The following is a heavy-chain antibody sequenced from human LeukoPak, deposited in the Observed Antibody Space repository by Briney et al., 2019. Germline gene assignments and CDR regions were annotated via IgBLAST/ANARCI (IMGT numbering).Heavy chain of an antibody. CDR3: ARLAIRSTWYFDR. D-gene: IGHD3-10*01. CDR2: LYPSGST. J-gene: IGHJ2*01. V-gene: IGHV4-4*09. Sequence: PSETLSLTCTVSGASISSYYWNWIRQSPGKGLEWIGCLYPSGSTNYDPSLKSRVSISVDTSKSQFSLILNSVAAADTAVYYCARLAIRSTWYFDRWGRGTLVTVSS. CDR1: GASISSYY.